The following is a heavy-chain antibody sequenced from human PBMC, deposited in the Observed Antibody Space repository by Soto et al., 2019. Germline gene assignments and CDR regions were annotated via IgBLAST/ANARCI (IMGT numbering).Heavy chain of an antibody. CDR1: GGSISSYY. V-gene: IGHV4-59*08. CDR2: IYYSGST. D-gene: IGHD2-2*01. CDR3: ARYCSHTSCHRDTFYD. J-gene: IGHJ4*02. Sequence: PSGTLSLTCTVSGGSISSYYWSWIRQPPGKGLEWIGYIYYSGSTNYNPSLKSRVTISVDTSKNQFSLRLSSVTAADTAVYYCARYCSHTSCHRDTFYDWGQGTLVTVSS.